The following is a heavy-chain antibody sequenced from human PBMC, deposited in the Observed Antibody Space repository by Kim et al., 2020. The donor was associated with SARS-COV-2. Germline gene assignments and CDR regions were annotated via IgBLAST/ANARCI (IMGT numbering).Heavy chain of an antibody. V-gene: IGHV4-34*01. Sequence: SETLSLTCAVYGGSFSGYYWSWIRQPPGKGLEWIGEINHSGSTNYNPSLKSRVTISVDTSKNQFSLKLSSVTAEDTAVYYCGATMVRGVYDYWGQGTLVTVSS. D-gene: IGHD3-10*01. CDR3: GATMVRGVYDY. CDR2: INHSGST. J-gene: IGHJ4*02. CDR1: GGSFSGYY.